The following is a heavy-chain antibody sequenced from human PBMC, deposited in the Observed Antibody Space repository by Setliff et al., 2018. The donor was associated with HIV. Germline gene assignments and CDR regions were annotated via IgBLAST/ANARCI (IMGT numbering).Heavy chain of an antibody. CDR3: ARIVALNGYPSDY. D-gene: IGHD2-8*01. CDR1: GYTFISYG. Sequence: ASVKVSCKASGYTFISYGVSWVRQAPGQGLEWMGWISVKNGNTNYAQKFQGRVTMTTDTSTSTAYMELRSLGSDDTAVYYCARIVALNGYPSDYWGQGTQVTVS. CDR2: ISVKNGNT. V-gene: IGHV1-18*01. J-gene: IGHJ4*02.